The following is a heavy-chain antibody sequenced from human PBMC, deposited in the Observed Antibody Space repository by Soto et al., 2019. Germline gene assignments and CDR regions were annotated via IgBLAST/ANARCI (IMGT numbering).Heavy chain of an antibody. D-gene: IGHD3-16*01. J-gene: IGHJ1*01. CDR2: ISRASTYK. CDR3: ATPYYFNH. Sequence: PGGSLRLSCAASGFTFSSYKMIWVRQAPGKGLEWVSSISRASTYKYYADSVKGRFTISRDNAQRSLYLQMNSLRAEDTAVYYCATPYYFNHWGPGTLVTVS. V-gene: IGHV3-21*01. CDR1: GFTFSSYK.